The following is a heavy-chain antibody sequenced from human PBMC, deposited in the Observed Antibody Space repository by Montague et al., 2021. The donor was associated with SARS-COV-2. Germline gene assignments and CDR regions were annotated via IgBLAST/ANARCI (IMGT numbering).Heavy chain of an antibody. CDR3: VKDMSEFDDLNAFDV. V-gene: IGHV3-7*03. CDR1: GFSFSSYW. Sequence: SLRLSCAASGFSFSSYWMSWVRQAPGKGLEWVANIKEDGSEKNYVDSVKGRFTISGDYAKNSLFLQMKSLRTEDTALYFCVKDMSEFDDLNAFDVWGQGTQVTVSS. CDR2: IKEDGSEK. D-gene: IGHD3-10*01. J-gene: IGHJ3*01.